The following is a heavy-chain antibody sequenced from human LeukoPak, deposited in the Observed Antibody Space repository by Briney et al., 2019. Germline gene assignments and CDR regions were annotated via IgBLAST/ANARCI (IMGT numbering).Heavy chain of an antibody. CDR1: GFTFSSYS. J-gene: IGHJ3*02. CDR3: ARMYCSSTSCYDAFDI. Sequence: GGSLRLSCAASGFTFSSYSMNWGRQAPGKGLEWVSSISSSSSYIYYADSVKGRFTISRDNAKNSLYLQMNSLRAEDTAVYYCARMYCSSTSCYDAFDIWGQGTMVTVSS. CDR2: ISSSSSYI. D-gene: IGHD2-2*01. V-gene: IGHV3-21*01.